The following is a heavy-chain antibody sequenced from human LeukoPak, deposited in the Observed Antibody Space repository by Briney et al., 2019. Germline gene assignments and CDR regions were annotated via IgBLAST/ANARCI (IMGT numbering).Heavy chain of an antibody. J-gene: IGHJ4*02. V-gene: IGHV1-18*01. D-gene: IGHD4-23*01. CDR2: ISAYNGNT. CDR1: GYTFTSYG. CDR3: ASGNDYGGNGGDFDY. Sequence: ASVKVSCKASGYTFTSYGISWVRQAPGQGLEWMGWISAYNGNTNYAQKLQGRVTMTTDTSTSTAYMELRSLRSDDTAVYYCASGNDYGGNGGDFDYWGQGTLVTVSS.